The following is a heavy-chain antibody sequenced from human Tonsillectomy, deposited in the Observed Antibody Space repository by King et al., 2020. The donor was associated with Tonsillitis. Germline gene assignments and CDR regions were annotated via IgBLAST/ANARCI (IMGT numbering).Heavy chain of an antibody. V-gene: IGHV4-61*01. CDR3: AGDVGGGSWFDP. CDR1: GGSVSSITDY. J-gene: IGHJ5*02. Sequence: LQLQESGPGLVKPSETLSLTCSVSGGSVSSITDYWSWIRQPPGKGLEWIGYIHKSGSTNSKPSLKSRVTMSVDTSKNQFSLKLSSVTAADTAVYYCAGDVGGGSWFDPWGQGTLVTVSS. CDR2: IHKSGST. D-gene: IGHD3-10*01.